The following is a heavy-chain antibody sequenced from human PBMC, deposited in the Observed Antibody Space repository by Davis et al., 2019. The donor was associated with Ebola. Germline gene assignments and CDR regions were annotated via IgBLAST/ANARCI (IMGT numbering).Heavy chain of an antibody. D-gene: IGHD5-24*01. CDR2: IWYDGSNK. J-gene: IGHJ3*02. CDR3: ARDLGWLQFFIEAFDI. V-gene: IGHV3-33*01. Sequence: PGGSLRLSCAASGFTFSSYGMHWVRQAPGKGLEWVAVIWYDGSNKYYADSVKGRFTISRDNSKNTLYLQMNSLRAEDTAVYYCARDLGWLQFFIEAFDIWGQGTMVTVSS. CDR1: GFTFSSYG.